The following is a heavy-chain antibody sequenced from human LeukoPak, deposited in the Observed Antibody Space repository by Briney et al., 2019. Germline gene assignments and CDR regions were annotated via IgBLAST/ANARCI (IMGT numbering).Heavy chain of an antibody. CDR2: INSDGSST. Sequence: GGSLRLSCAASGFTFSSYWMHWVRQAPGKGLVWVSRINSDGSSTSYADSAKGRFTISRDNANNTLYLQMNSLRAEDTAVYSCARGIYYGMDVWGQGTTVTVSS. J-gene: IGHJ6*02. V-gene: IGHV3-74*01. CDR3: ARGIYYGMDV. CDR1: GFTFSSYW. D-gene: IGHD2/OR15-2a*01.